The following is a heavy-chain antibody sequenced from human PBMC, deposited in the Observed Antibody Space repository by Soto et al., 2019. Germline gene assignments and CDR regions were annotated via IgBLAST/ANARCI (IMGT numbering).Heavy chain of an antibody. CDR2: ISYDGSNK. V-gene: IGHV3-30-3*01. Sequence: LRLSCAASGFTFSSYAMHWVRQAPGKGLEWVAVISYDGSNKYYADSVKGRFTISRDNSKNTLYLQMNSLRAGDTAVYYCARDYVQLTPGDAFDIWGQGTMVTVSS. CDR1: GFTFSSYA. J-gene: IGHJ3*02. CDR3: ARDYVQLTPGDAFDI. D-gene: IGHD3-16*01.